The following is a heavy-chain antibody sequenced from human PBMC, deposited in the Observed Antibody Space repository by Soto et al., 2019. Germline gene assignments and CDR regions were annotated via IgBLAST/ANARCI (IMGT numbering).Heavy chain of an antibody. CDR1: GFTFSSYG. J-gene: IGHJ4*02. V-gene: IGHV3-33*01. Sequence: QVQLVESGGGVVQPGRSLRLSCAASGFTFSSYGVQWVRRAPGKGLEWVAVIWHDGSNQYYADSVKGRFTISRDNSNNILYLQLNSLRAEDTAVYYCARERGQIDYWGQGIQVTVPS. CDR3: ARERGQIDY. CDR2: IWHDGSNQ.